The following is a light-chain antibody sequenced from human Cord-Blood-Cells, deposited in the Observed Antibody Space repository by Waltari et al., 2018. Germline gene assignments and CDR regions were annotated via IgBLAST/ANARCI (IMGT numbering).Light chain of an antibody. CDR3: SAWDSSLSAWV. Sequence: SSELTQDPAVSVALGRTVRITCQGDSLRSYYASWYQQKPGQAPVLVIYGKNNRPSGIPDRFSGSSSGNTASLTITGAQAEDEADYYCSAWDSSLSAWVFGGGTKLTVL. V-gene: IGLV3-19*01. CDR2: GKN. CDR1: SLRSYY. J-gene: IGLJ3*02.